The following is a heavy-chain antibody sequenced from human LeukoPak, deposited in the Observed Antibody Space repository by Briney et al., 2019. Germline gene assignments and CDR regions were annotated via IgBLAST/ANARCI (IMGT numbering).Heavy chain of an antibody. D-gene: IGHD5-12*01. CDR2: IYTSGST. CDR3: ARERSSTADQVWWLRWFDP. Sequence: PSETLSLTCTVSGGSISSYYWSWIRQPAGKGLEWIGRIYTSGSTNYNPSLKSRVTISVDTSKNQFSLKLSSVTAADTAVYYCARERSSTADQVWWLRWFDPWGQGTLVTVSS. J-gene: IGHJ5*02. CDR1: GGSISSYY. V-gene: IGHV4-4*07.